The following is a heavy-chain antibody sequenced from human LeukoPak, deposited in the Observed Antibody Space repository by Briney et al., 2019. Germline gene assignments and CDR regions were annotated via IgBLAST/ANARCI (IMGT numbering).Heavy chain of an antibody. Sequence: PGRFLRLSCAASGFAFRSYGMHGVRQAPGKGLEWVAVISYDGSNKYYADSAKGRSTIYRANPSNPPYLQMNSLRAEDTAVDYCAKDRGPSIAAAGQYYYYGMDVWGQGTTVTVSS. CDR1: GFAFRSYG. J-gene: IGHJ6*02. D-gene: IGHD6-13*01. CDR2: ISYDGSNK. V-gene: IGHV3-30*18. CDR3: AKDRGPSIAAAGQYYYYGMDV.